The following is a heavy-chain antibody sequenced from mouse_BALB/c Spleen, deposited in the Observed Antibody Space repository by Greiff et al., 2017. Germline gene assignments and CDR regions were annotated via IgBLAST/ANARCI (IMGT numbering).Heavy chain of an antibody. CDR3: ARSGKGVYYAMDY. Sequence: EVQLQESGGGLVKPGGSLKLSCAASGFTFSSYAMSWVRQSPEKRLEWVAEISSGGSYTYYPDTVTGRFTISRDNAKNTLYLEMSSLRSEDTAMYYCARSGKGVYYAMDYWGQGTSVTVSS. CDR1: GFTFSSYA. V-gene: IGHV5-9-4*01. D-gene: IGHD2-1*01. CDR2: ISSGGSYT. J-gene: IGHJ4*01.